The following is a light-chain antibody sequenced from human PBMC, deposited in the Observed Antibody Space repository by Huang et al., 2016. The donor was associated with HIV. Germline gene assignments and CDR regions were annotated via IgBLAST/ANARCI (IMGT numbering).Light chain of an antibody. V-gene: IGKV1-5*03. CDR2: KAS. J-gene: IGKJ2*03. Sequence: QMTQSPSTLSASVGDRVTITCRASQSISSWLAWYQQKPGKAPKLLIAKASNLESGVPSSFSGSGSGTEFSLTITSLQSDDFGSYYCQQYSSDSYSFGQGTRLDIK. CDR1: QSISSW. CDR3: QQYSSDSYS.